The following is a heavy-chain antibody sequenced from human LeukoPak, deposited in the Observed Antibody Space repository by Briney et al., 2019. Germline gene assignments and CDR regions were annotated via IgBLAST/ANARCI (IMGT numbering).Heavy chain of an antibody. CDR1: GFTFSSYS. J-gene: IGHJ4*02. V-gene: IGHV3-21*01. D-gene: IGHD6-19*01. Sequence: GGSLRLSCAAAGFTFSSYSMNWVRQAPGKGLGWVSSISSGSSYIYCADSVSGRLTISRANGKNSLCLRMNSLRAEHTAVDFCARDRGASSGWYYWGQGTLVTVSS. CDR2: ISSGSSYI. CDR3: ARDRGASSGWYY.